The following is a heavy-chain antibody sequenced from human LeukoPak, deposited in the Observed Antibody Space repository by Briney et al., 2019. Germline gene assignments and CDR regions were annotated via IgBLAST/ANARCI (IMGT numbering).Heavy chain of an antibody. D-gene: IGHD6-13*01. CDR2: ISYDGSNK. CDR1: GFTFSSYG. J-gene: IGHJ3*02. Sequence: GGSLRLSCAASGFTFSSYGMHWVRQAPGKGLEWGAVISYDGSNKYYADSVKGRFTISRDNSKNTLYLQMNSLRAEDTAVYYCAKGWSSSWNDAFDIWGQGTMVTVSS. CDR3: AKGWSSSWNDAFDI. V-gene: IGHV3-30*18.